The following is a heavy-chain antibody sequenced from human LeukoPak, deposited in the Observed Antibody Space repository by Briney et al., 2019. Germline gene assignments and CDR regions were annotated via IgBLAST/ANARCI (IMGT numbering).Heavy chain of an antibody. V-gene: IGHV1-46*01. J-gene: IGHJ6*02. D-gene: IGHD3-3*01. CDR1: GYTFTSYY. CDR2: INPSGGST. Sequence: ASVKVSCKASGYTFTSYYMHWVRQAPGQGLEWMGIINPSGGSTSYAQKFQGRVTMTRDTSTSTVYMELSSLRSDDTAVYYCARDLDFWSGYASFLGRYGMDVWGQGTTVTVSS. CDR3: ARDLDFWSGYASFLGRYGMDV.